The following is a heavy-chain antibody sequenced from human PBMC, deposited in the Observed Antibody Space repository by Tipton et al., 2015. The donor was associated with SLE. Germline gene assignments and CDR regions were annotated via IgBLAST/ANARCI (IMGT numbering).Heavy chain of an antibody. CDR2: IFVSGTT. D-gene: IGHD1-26*01. Sequence: TLSLTCTVSGGSFTSNYWSWIRQPAGKGLEWIGRIFVSGTTNYNPSLKSRMTVSVDTSKNQFSLKMSSMTAADTAIYYCARAKDWEDAFEIWGQGTMVTVSA. CDR3: ARAKDWEDAFEI. V-gene: IGHV4-4*07. J-gene: IGHJ3*02. CDR1: GGSFTSNY.